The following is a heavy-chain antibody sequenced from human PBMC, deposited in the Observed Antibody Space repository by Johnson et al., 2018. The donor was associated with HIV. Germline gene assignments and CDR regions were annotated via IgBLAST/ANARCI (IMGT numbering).Heavy chain of an antibody. CDR2: IFGAGTT. CDR1: GFNVSNNY. CDR3: SKEGSLRGGRHPGALVGLPIVLMW. J-gene: IGHJ3*01. V-gene: IGHV3-66*02. D-gene: IGHD3-10*01. Sequence: VQLVESGGGVVQPGRSLRLSCAASGFNVSNNYMSWVRQAPGKGLEWVSLIFGAGTTYYTQSVQGRFTISRASSKSTVFLQMNSLRDEDTAVYCCSKEGSLRGGRHPGALVGLPIVLMWGGQGTMVTVSS.